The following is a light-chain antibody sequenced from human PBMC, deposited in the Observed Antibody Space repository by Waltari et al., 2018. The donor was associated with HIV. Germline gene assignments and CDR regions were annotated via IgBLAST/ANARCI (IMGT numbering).Light chain of an antibody. Sequence: QSVLTQPPSASGTPGQRVTISCSGSSSNIGSKYVYWYQQLPGTAPKLHSYRKSQRPSGVPDRFSGSKSGTSATLVISGFRSEDEADYYCAACDDSLLFCGGTKLTVL. V-gene: IGLV1-47*01. CDR3: AACDDSLL. CDR2: RKS. CDR1: SSNIGSKY. J-gene: IGLJ2*01.